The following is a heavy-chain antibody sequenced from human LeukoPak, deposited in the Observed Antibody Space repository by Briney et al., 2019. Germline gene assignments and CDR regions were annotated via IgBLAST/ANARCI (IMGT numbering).Heavy chain of an antibody. CDR1: GFTFSSYS. CDR2: ISSSSSYI. Sequence: GGSLRLSCAASGFTFSSYSMNWVRQAPGKGLEWVSSISSSSSYIYYADSVKGRFTISRDNAKNSLYLQMNSLRPEDTAVCYCARGGKIALAGTRSPQYFQHWGQGTLVTVSS. CDR3: ARGGKIALAGTRSPQYFQH. V-gene: IGHV3-21*01. J-gene: IGHJ1*01. D-gene: IGHD6-19*01.